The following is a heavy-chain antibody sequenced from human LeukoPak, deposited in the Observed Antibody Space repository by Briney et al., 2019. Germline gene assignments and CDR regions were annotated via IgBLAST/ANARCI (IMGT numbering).Heavy chain of an antibody. CDR3: ARDKIFGVATESFDY. D-gene: IGHD3-3*01. CDR2: ISSSSSCI. J-gene: IGHJ4*02. Sequence: GGSLRLSCAASGFTFDDYAMHWVRQAPGKGLEWVSSISSSSSCIYYADSVKGRFTISRDNAKNSLYLQMNSLRAEDTAVYYCARDKIFGVATESFDYWGQGTLVTVSS. V-gene: IGHV3-21*01. CDR1: GFTFDDYA.